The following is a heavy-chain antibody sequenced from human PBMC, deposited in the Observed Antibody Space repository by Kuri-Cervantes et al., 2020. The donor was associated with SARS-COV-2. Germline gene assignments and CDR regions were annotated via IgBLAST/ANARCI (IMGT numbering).Heavy chain of an antibody. V-gene: IGHV3-74*01. CDR3: ARVVFDTAMVYFDY. CDR1: GFTFSSYW. CDR2: INSDGSST. J-gene: IGHJ4*02. Sequence: GESLKISCAASGFTFSSYWMHWVRQAPGKGLVWVSRINSDGSSTSYADSVKGRFTISRDNAKNTLYLQMNSLRAEDTAVYYCARVVFDTAMVYFDYRGQGTLVTVSS. D-gene: IGHD5-18*01.